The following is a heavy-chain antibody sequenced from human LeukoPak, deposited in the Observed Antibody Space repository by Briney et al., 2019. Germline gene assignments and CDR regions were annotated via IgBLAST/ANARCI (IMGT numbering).Heavy chain of an antibody. CDR2: ISDGAAPT. CDR3: ANLNSGYATDF. Sequence: GGSLRLSCAASEFTVSTYPMSWVRQAPGKGLDWVSLISDGAAPTYYADSVKGRFTISRDNSKNTLYLQMISLRAEDTAVYYCANLNSGYATDFWGQGTLVTVSS. CDR1: EFTVSTYP. V-gene: IGHV3-23*01. J-gene: IGHJ4*02. D-gene: IGHD5-12*01.